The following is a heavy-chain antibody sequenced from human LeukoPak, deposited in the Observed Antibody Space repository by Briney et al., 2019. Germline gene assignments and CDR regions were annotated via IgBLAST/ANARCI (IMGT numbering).Heavy chain of an antibody. CDR2: IYYSGST. V-gene: IGHV4-31*03. D-gene: IGHD4-17*01. CDR1: GGSISSGGYY. CDR3: ARGPYGDYEGDYYYGMDV. J-gene: IGHJ6*02. Sequence: SETLSLTCTVSGGSISSGGYYWSWIRQHPGKGLEWIGYIYYSGSTYYNPSLKSRVTISVDTSKNQFSLKLSSVTAADTAVYYCARGPYGDYEGDYYYGMDVWGQGTTVTVSS.